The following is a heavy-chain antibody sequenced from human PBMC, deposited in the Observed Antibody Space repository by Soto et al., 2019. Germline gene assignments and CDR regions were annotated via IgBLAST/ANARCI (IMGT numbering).Heavy chain of an antibody. D-gene: IGHD2-2*01. J-gene: IGHJ5*02. CDR2: IIPIFGTA. CDR3: AREECSSTSCYRVFDP. Sequence: QVQLVQSGAAVKKPGSSVKVSCKASGGTFSSYAISWLRQAPVQWLEWRGGIIPIFGTANYAQKFQGRVTITADKSTSTAYMELSSLRSEDTAVYYCAREECSSTSCYRVFDPWGQGTLVTVSS. V-gene: IGHV1-69*06. CDR1: GGTFSSYA.